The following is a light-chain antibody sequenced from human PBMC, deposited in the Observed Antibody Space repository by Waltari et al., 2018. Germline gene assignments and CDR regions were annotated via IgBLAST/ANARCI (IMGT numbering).Light chain of an antibody. Sequence: QMTQSPSSLSASVGDRVTITCRASENVNTYLNWYQQKPGKAPNLLIYRASTLQSGVPSRFSGSGSGTDYTFTISSLQSEDVATYYCQHGYGSPYSFGQGTKVEIK. CDR1: ENVNTY. CDR3: QHGYGSPYS. J-gene: IGKJ2*03. CDR2: RAS. V-gene: IGKV1-39*01.